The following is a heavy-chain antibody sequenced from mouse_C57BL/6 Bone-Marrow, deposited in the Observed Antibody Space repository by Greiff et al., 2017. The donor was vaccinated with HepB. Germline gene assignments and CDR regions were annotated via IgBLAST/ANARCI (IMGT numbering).Heavy chain of an antibody. CDR1: GFTFSSYA. V-gene: IGHV5-4*01. J-gene: IGHJ2*01. Sequence: EVKLQESGGGLVKPGGSLKLSCAASGFTFSSYAMSWVRQTPEKRLEWVATISDGGSYTYYPDNVKGRFTISRDNAKNNLYLQMSHLKSEDTAMYYCARDNGLLPYYFDYWGQGTTLTVSS. CDR2: ISDGGSYT. CDR3: ARDNGLLPYYFDY. D-gene: IGHD2-3*01.